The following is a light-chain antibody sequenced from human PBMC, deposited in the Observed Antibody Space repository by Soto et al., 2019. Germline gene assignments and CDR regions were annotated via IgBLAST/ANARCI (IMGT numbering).Light chain of an antibody. Sequence: QSALTQPRSVSGSPGQSLTISCTGTSSDVGGYNSVSWYQQHPGKAPKLMIYDVTKRPSGVPDRFSGSKSGNTASLTISGLQAEDEADYYCCSYADSYTMIFGGGTKLTVL. CDR1: SSDVGGYNS. CDR3: CSYADSYTMI. J-gene: IGLJ2*01. V-gene: IGLV2-11*01. CDR2: DVT.